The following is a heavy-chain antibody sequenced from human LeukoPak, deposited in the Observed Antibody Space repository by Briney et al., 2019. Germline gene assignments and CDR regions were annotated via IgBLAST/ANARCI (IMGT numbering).Heavy chain of an antibody. Sequence: SETLSLTCTVSGGSIRSGSYYWSWIRQPAGKGLEWIGRIYTSGSTNYNPSLKSRVTISVDTSKNQFVLKLSSVTAADTAVYYCARDSDAFDIWGQGTMVTVSS. J-gene: IGHJ3*02. CDR2: IYTSGST. CDR3: ARDSDAFDI. CDR1: GGSIRSGSYY. V-gene: IGHV4-61*02.